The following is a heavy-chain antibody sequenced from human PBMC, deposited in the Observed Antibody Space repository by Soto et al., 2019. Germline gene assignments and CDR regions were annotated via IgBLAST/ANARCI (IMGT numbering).Heavy chain of an antibody. CDR3: ARGIAAAGMDYYYYMDV. CDR2: MNPNSGNT. CDR1: GYTFTSYD. J-gene: IGHJ6*03. V-gene: IGHV1-8*01. Sequence: ASVKVSCKASGYTFTSYDINWVRQATGQGLEWMGWMNPNSGNTGYAQKFQGRVTMTRNTSISTAYMELSSLRSEDTAVYYCARGIAAAGMDYYYYMDVWGKGTTVTVSS. D-gene: IGHD6-13*01.